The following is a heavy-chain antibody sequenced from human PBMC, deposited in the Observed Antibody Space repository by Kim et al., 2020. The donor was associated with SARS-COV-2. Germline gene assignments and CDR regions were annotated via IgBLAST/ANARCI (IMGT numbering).Heavy chain of an antibody. J-gene: IGHJ4*02. Sequence: SPPFQGQVTISADKSISTAYLQWSSLKASDTAMYYCARPREYSGYDLDYWGQGTLVTVSS. D-gene: IGHD5-12*01. V-gene: IGHV5-51*01. CDR3: ARPREYSGYDLDY.